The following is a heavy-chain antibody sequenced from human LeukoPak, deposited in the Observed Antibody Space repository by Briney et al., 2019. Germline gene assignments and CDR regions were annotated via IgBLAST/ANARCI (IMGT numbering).Heavy chain of an antibody. CDR1: GFTFSSYA. CDR2: ISGSSGRT. CDR3: AKESSLNH. Sequence: GGSLRLSCVASGFTFSSYAMTWVRQAPGKGLEWVSGISGSSGRTYYAASVKGRFTISRDNSKNTLYLQMNSLRAEDTAVYYCAKESSLNHWGQGTLVTVSS. J-gene: IGHJ4*02. V-gene: IGHV3-23*01. D-gene: IGHD2-8*01.